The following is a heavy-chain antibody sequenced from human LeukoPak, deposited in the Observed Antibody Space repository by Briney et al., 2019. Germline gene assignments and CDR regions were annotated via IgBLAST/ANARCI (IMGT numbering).Heavy chain of an antibody. J-gene: IGHJ4*02. Sequence: SETLSLTCTVSGGSMSTYYWTLIRQPPGKGLEWIGFIYYTGSTNYNPSLKSRVTISVDTSKNQFSLKLSSVTAADTAVYYCAGMRITTPTVRTLDYWGQGTLVTVSS. CDR3: AGMRITTPTVRTLDY. CDR2: IYYTGST. CDR1: GGSMSTYY. D-gene: IGHD1-14*01. V-gene: IGHV4-59*01.